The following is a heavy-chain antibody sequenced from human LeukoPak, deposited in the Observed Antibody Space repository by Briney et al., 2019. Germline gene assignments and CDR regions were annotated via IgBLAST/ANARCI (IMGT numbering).Heavy chain of an antibody. Sequence: SETLSLTCAVYGGSFSGHYWIWVRQSPGKGLEWIGEINQSGGTNYNPSVKSRFTISVDTSKNQFSLTVTSVTAADTALYYCARRRDWNDVLDYWGQGTLVTVSS. D-gene: IGHD1-1*01. CDR1: GGSFSGHY. CDR3: ARRRDWNDVLDY. V-gene: IGHV4-34*01. J-gene: IGHJ4*02. CDR2: INQSGGT.